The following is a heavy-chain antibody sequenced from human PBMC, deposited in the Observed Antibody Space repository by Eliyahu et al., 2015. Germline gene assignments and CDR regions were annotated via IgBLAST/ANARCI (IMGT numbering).Heavy chain of an antibody. CDR2: TYYRSKWYN. V-gene: IGHV6-1*01. J-gene: IGHJ4*02. D-gene: IGHD1-26*01. CDR3: ARQWGGATGH. Sequence: QVQLQQSGPGLVKPSQTXXLTCAIPGDXVSSNSAAWTWIRQSPSRGLEWLGRTYYRSKWYNDYAVSVKSRITINADTSKNQFSLQLNSVTPEDTAVYYCARQWGGATGHWGQGTLVTVSS. CDR1: GDXVSSNSAA.